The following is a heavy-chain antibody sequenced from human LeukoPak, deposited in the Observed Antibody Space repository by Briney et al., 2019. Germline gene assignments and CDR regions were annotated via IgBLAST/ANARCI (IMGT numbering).Heavy chain of an antibody. CDR1: GGSISSSSYY. CDR2: IYYSGST. Sequence: PSETLSLTCTVSGGSISSSSYYWGWIRQPPGKGLEWIGSIYYSGSTYYNPSLKSRVTISVDTSKNQFSLKLSSVTAADTAVYYCARDGGSGSYHIDYWGQGTLVTVSS. CDR3: ARDGGSGSYHIDY. D-gene: IGHD1-26*01. V-gene: IGHV4-39*07. J-gene: IGHJ4*02.